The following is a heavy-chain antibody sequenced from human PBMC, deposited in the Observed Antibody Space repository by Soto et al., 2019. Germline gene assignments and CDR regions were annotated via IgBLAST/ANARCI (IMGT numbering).Heavy chain of an antibody. J-gene: IGHJ4*02. D-gene: IGHD3-3*01. Sequence: QVQLQESGPGLVKPSQTLSLTCTVSGGSISSGDYYWSWIRQPPGKGLEWIGYIYYSGSTYYNPSLKSRVTISVDPAKSQFSLKLSSVTAADTAVYYCARATIFGVVIFDYWGQGTLVTVSS. CDR3: ARATIFGVVIFDY. CDR1: GGSISSGDYY. V-gene: IGHV4-30-4*01. CDR2: IYYSGST.